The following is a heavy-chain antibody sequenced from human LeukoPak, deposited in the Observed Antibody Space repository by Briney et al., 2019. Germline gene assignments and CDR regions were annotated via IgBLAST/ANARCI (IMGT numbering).Heavy chain of an antibody. CDR3: AKAGYCSSTSCPYYFDY. J-gene: IGHJ4*02. CDR2: ISYDGSNK. Sequence: GGSLRLSCAASGFTFSSYGMHWVRQAPGKGLEWVAVISYDGSNKYYADSVKGRFTISRDNSKNTLHLQMNSLRAEDTAVYYCAKAGYCSSTSCPYYFDYWGQGTLVTVSS. CDR1: GFTFSSYG. V-gene: IGHV3-30*18. D-gene: IGHD2-2*01.